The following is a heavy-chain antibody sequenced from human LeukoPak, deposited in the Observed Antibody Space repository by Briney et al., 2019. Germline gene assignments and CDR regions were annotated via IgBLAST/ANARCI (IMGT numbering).Heavy chain of an antibody. CDR2: ISYDGSNK. CDR1: GFTFSSYA. V-gene: IGHV3-30-3*01. Sequence: GGSLRLSCAASGFTFSSYAMHWVRQAPGKGLEWVAVISYDGSNKYYADSVKGRFTISRDNSKNTLYLQMNSLRAEDTAVYYCARDRYDFWSGYFRPPLNWFDPWGQGTLVTVSS. D-gene: IGHD3-3*01. CDR3: ARDRYDFWSGYFRPPLNWFDP. J-gene: IGHJ5*02.